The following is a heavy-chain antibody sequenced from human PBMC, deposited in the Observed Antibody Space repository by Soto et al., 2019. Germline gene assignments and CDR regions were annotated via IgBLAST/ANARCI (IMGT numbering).Heavy chain of an antibody. CDR3: GGEVDYGANWCDP. Sequence: QVQLQESGPGLVKPSETLSLTCTVSGGSVSSGSYYWSWIRQPPGKGLEWIGYIYYSGSTKYNPSPTCRVPILVAPSKNRSSLKLSSVPAAAPAVYYWGGEVDYGANWCDPWGQGTLVTVSS. CDR2: IYYSGST. CDR1: GGSVSSGSYY. J-gene: IGHJ5*02. V-gene: IGHV4-61*01. D-gene: IGHD4-17*01.